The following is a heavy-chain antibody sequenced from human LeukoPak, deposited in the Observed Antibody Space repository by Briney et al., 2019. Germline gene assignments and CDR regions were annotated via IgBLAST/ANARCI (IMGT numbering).Heavy chain of an antibody. CDR1: VYTFTSYG. V-gene: IGHV1-18*01. D-gene: IGHD2-2*02. J-gene: IGHJ6*03. Sequence: ASVKVSCTASVYTFTSYGISWVRQAPGQGLEWMGWISAYNGNTNYAQKLQGRVTMTTDTSTSTAYMELRSLRSDDTAVYYCAREALGYCSSTSCYNPYYYMDVWGKGTTVTVSS. CDR2: ISAYNGNT. CDR3: AREALGYCSSTSCYNPYYYMDV.